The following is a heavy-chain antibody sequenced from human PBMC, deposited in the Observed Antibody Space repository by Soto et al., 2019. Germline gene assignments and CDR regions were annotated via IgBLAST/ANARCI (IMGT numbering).Heavy chain of an antibody. V-gene: IGHV4-34*01. CDR3: ARGFFYGAFDY. CDR2: INHSGST. J-gene: IGHJ4*02. D-gene: IGHD4-17*01. CDR1: GGSFSGYY. Sequence: TSETLSLTCAVYGGSFSGYYWSWIRQPPGKGLEWIGEINHSGSTNYNPSLKSRVTISVDTSKNQFSLKLSSVTAADTAVYYCARGFFYGAFDYWGQGTLVTVSS.